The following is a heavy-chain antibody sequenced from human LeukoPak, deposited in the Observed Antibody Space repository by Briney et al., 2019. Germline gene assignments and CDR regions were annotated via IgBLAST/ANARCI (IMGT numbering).Heavy chain of an antibody. J-gene: IGHJ5*02. CDR1: GYTFTGYY. D-gene: IGHD3-16*02. Sequence: EASVKVSCKASGYTFTGYYMHWVRQAPGQGLEWMGWINPNSGGTNYAQKFQGRVTMTRDTSISTAYMELSRLRSDDTAVYYCARGNDYVWGSYRYLFDPWGQGTLVTVSS. CDR3: ARGNDYVWGSYRYLFDP. V-gene: IGHV1-2*02. CDR2: INPNSGGT.